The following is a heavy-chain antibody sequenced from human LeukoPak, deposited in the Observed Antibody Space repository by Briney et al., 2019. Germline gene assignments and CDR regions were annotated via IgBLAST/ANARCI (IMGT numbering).Heavy chain of an antibody. D-gene: IGHD3-10*01. Sequence: GRSLRLSCAASGFTFSSYGMHWVRQAPGKGLEWVAVISYDGSNKYYADSVKGRFTICRDNSKNTLYLQMNSLRAEDTAVYYCAKDLKPYGSGSYYFDYWGQGTLVTVSS. CDR1: GFTFSSYG. CDR3: AKDLKPYGSGSYYFDY. V-gene: IGHV3-30*18. CDR2: ISYDGSNK. J-gene: IGHJ4*02.